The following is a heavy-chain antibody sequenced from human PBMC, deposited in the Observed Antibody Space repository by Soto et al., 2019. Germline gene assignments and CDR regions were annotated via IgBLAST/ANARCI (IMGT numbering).Heavy chain of an antibody. J-gene: IGHJ4*02. CDR1: GYTFTSHY. Sequence: QVQLVQSGAEVKKPGASVKVSCKASGYTFTSHYMHWVRQAPGQGLEWMGIINPNGENTDYAQKCKGRITMTRDTSTSTVYMELSNLGSDDNAVYYGARAGRVMVYDLEYWGQGTLLTVSS. CDR2: INPNGENT. D-gene: IGHD2-8*01. CDR3: ARAGRVMVYDLEY. V-gene: IGHV1-46*01.